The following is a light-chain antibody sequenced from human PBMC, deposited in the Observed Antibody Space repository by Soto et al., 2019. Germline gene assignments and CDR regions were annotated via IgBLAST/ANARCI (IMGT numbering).Light chain of an antibody. CDR3: QQNSTATLT. V-gene: IGKV3-20*01. Sequence: EVEFAQSPGALTLFPGERATLSCSPRQRFSNTYLAWYQQKPGQAPRLLIYGVSSRATGIPDSVSGSWCGTDFTLNISRLEPQDFAVYHCQQNSTATLTIRRESQVDIK. CDR2: GVS. J-gene: IGKJ4*01. CDR1: QRFSNTY.